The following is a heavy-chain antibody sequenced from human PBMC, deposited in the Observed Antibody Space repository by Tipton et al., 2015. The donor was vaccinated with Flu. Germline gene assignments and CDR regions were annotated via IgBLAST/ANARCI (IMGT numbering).Heavy chain of an antibody. CDR3: ARKEENGAYVYFDY. J-gene: IGHJ4*02. V-gene: IGHV1-18*04. CDR2: ISGYNGNT. Sequence: QLVQSGPEVKKPGASVKISCKASGYTFGSYYMNWVRQAPGQGLELVGWISGYNGNTKYTQKFQGRVTMTADTPTTTAFMELTSLTSADTAMYYCARKEENGAYVYFDYWGQGTLVTVSS. CDR1: GYTFGSYY. D-gene: IGHD4-17*01.